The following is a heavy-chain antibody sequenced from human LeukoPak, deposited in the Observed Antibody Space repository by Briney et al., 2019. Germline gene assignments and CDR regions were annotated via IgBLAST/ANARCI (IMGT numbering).Heavy chain of an antibody. CDR3: ARGGPLSYMDV. Sequence: GGSLRLSCAASGFTFSNYAMDWVRQAPGKGLEYVAAISSDGSSTYYADSVQGRFTISRDNSKNTLYLQMGSLGPEDRAVYYCARGGPLSYMDVWGKGTTATISS. CDR1: GFTFSNYA. J-gene: IGHJ6*03. D-gene: IGHD3-16*01. CDR2: ISSDGSST. V-gene: IGHV3-64*02.